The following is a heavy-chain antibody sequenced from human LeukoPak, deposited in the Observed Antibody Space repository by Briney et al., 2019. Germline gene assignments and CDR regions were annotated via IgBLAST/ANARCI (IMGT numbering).Heavy chain of an antibody. CDR1: GDSVSSNSAA. J-gene: IGHJ5*02. CDR3: ARDPSLYSGYVGGWFGP. V-gene: IGHV6-1*01. D-gene: IGHD5-12*01. Sequence: SQTLSLTCAISGDSVSSNSAAWNWIRQSPSRGLEWLGRTYYRSKWYNDYAVSVKSRITINPDTSKNQFSLQLNSVTPEDTAVYHCARDPSLYSGYVGGWFGPWGQGTLVTVSS. CDR2: TYYRSKWYN.